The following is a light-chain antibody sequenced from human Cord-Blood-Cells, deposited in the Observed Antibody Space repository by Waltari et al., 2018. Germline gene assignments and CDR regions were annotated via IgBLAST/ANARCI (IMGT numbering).Light chain of an antibody. J-gene: IGKJ3*01. Sequence: EIVLTHSPATLSFSLGARATLSCRASQSVSSYLAWYQQKPGQAPRLLIYDASNRATGIPARFSGSGSGTDFTLTISSLEPEDFAVYYCQQRSNWPIFTFGPGTKVDIK. V-gene: IGKV3-11*01. CDR1: QSVSSY. CDR2: DAS. CDR3: QQRSNWPIFT.